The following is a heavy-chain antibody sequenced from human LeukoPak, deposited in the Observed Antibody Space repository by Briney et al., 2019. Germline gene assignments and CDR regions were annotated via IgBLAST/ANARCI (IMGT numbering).Heavy chain of an antibody. CDR1: GGSISSYY. CDR3: ATYGSGSRF. Sequence: SETLSLTCTVSGGSISSYYWSWLRQPPGKGLEWIGYIYYSGSTNYNPSLKSRVTISVDTSKNQFSLKLSSVTAADTAVYYCATYGSGSRFWGQGTLVTVSS. J-gene: IGHJ4*02. V-gene: IGHV4-59*08. D-gene: IGHD3-10*01. CDR2: IYYSGST.